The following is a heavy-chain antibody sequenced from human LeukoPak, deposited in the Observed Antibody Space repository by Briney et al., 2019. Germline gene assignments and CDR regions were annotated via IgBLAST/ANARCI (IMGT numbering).Heavy chain of an antibody. CDR3: ARTISVAAQRRLYYFGH. Sequence: SETLSLTCTVSGGSISSYYWSWIRQPPGKGLEWIGYIYYSGSTNYNPSLKSRVTISVDTSKNQFSLKLSSVTAADTAVYYCARTISVAAQRRLYYFGHWGQGTLVTVSS. D-gene: IGHD6-19*01. CDR1: GGSISSYY. V-gene: IGHV4-59*01. J-gene: IGHJ4*02. CDR2: IYYSGST.